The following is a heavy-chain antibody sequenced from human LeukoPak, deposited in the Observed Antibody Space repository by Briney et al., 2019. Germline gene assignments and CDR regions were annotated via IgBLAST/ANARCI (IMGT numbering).Heavy chain of an antibody. Sequence: PGGSLRLSCAASGFTFSSYWMSWVRQAPGKGLEWVANIKQDGSEKYYVDSVKGRFTISRDNAKKFLYLQMNSLRPEDTALYYCAFSGGSSGWAPNTWGQGIRVTVSS. V-gene: IGHV3-7*03. D-gene: IGHD6-19*01. J-gene: IGHJ5*02. CDR1: GFTFSSYW. CDR3: AFSGGSSGWAPNT. CDR2: IKQDGSEK.